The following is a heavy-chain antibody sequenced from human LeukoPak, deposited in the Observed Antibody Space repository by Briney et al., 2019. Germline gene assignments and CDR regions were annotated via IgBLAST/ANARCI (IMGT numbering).Heavy chain of an antibody. CDR1: GFTFSSYA. V-gene: IGHV3-23*01. CDR2: VTGSGAGT. Sequence: GGSLRLSCAASGFTFSSYAMSWVRQAPGKGLEWVSSVTGSGAGTFYADSVKGRFTISRDNPKNTVYLQLTSLRVEDTAVYYCAKDRPNYYHTSGHYYRRDGDYWGQGALVTVSS. D-gene: IGHD3-22*01. CDR3: AKDRPNYYHTSGHYYRRDGDY. J-gene: IGHJ4*02.